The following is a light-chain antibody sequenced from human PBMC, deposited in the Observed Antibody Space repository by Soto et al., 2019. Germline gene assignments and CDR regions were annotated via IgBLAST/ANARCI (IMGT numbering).Light chain of an antibody. CDR2: SGS. CDR3: QQANSFPLT. V-gene: IGKV1-12*01. Sequence: DIQLTQSPAAMSAPVGGRVTITWRASQLIDSWLAWYQQKPGKAPKLLIYSGSTLQGGVPSRFSGSGSGTEFTLIIKSLQPEDFATYYCQQANSFPLTFGGGTRVEIK. CDR1: QLIDSW. J-gene: IGKJ4*01.